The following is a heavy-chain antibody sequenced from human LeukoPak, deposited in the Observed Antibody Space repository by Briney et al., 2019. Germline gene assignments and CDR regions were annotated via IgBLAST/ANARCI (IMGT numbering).Heavy chain of an antibody. D-gene: IGHD2-21*02. CDR1: GFTFSNYW. CDR2: INSDGINA. Sequence: QAGGSLRLSCAASGFTFSNYWMHWVRQAPGKGLVWVSRINSDGINASYADSVKGRFTISRDNSKNTLYLQMNSLRAEDTAVYYCARSGLDCGGDCILYYYYMDVWGKGTTVTISS. CDR3: ARSGLDCGGDCILYYYYMDV. V-gene: IGHV3-74*01. J-gene: IGHJ6*03.